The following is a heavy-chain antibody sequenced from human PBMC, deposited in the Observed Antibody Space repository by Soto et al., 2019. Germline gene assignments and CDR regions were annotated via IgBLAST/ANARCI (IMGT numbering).Heavy chain of an antibody. CDR2: IRSKANSYAT. CDR1: GFTFSGSA. CDR3: TRQPVDVVVVPAAMRSYYYYYMDV. Sequence: GGSLRLSCAASGFTFSGSAMHWVRQASGKGLEWVGRIRSKANSYATAYAASVKGRFTISRDDSKNTAYLQMNSLKTEETAVYYCTRQPVDVVVVPAAMRSYYYYYMDVWGKGTTVTVSS. D-gene: IGHD2-2*01. V-gene: IGHV3-73*01. J-gene: IGHJ6*03.